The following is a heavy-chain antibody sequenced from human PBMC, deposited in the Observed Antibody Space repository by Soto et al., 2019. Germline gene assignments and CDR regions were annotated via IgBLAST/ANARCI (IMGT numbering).Heavy chain of an antibody. CDR3: ARVSSFDARRGYYYYGMDV. CDR1: GYTFTGYY. CDR2: INPNSGGT. Sequence: GPSVKVSCKASGYTFTGYYMHWVRQAPGQGLEWMGWINPNSGGTNYAQKFQGRVTMTRDTSISTAYMELSRLRSDDTAVYYCARVSSFDARRGYYYYGMDVWGQGTTVTVSS. V-gene: IGHV1-2*02. J-gene: IGHJ6*02. D-gene: IGHD3-16*01.